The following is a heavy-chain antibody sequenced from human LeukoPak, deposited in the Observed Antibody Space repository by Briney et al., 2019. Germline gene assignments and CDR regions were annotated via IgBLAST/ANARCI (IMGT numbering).Heavy chain of an antibody. CDR1: GFTFSSYS. D-gene: IGHD3-22*01. V-gene: IGHV3-48*01. CDR3: ARRPPLTYYYDSSGYYYFDY. J-gene: IGHJ4*02. Sequence: GGSLRLSCAASGFTFSSYSMNWVRQAPGKGLEWVSYISSSSSTIYYADSVKGRFTISRDNAKNSLYLQMNSLRAEDTAVYYCARRPPLTYYYDSSGYYYFDYWGQGTLVTVSS. CDR2: ISSSSSTI.